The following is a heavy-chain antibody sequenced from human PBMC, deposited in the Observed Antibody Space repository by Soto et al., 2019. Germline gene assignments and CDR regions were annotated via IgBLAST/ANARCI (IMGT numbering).Heavy chain of an antibody. V-gene: IGHV3-23*01. Sequence: GGSLRLSCAASGFTFSNYDMSWVRQAPGKGLEWVSTISGGGGRIYYADSVKGRFTISRDNAKNTLYMQMNSLRDEDTAVYYCARVSLGYCSSTSCYRYYYYYGMDVWGQGTTVTAAS. CDR1: GFTFSNYD. CDR3: ARVSLGYCSSTSCYRYYYYYGMDV. J-gene: IGHJ6*02. D-gene: IGHD2-2*02. CDR2: ISGGGGRI.